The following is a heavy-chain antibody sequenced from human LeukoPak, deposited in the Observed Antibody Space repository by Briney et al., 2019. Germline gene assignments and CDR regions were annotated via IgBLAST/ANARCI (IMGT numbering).Heavy chain of an antibody. J-gene: IGHJ6*03. CDR3: ARGPYYYYMDV. V-gene: IGHV3-21*01. Sequence: PGGSLRLSCAASGFTFSSYSMNWVRQATGKGLEWVSSISSSSSYIYYTDSVKGRFTISRDNAKNSLYLQMNSLSAEDTAVYYCARGPYYYYMDVWGKGTTVTVSS. CDR2: ISSSSSYI. CDR1: GFTFSSYS.